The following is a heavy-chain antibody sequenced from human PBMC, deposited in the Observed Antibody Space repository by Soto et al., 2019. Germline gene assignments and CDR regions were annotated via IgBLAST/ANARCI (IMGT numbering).Heavy chain of an antibody. Sequence: QVQLQESGPGLVKPSETLSLTCTVSGGSISSYYWSWIRQPPGKGLEWIGYIYYSGSTNYNPSLKSRVTISVDTSKNQFSLKLSSVTAADTAVYYCAREYCSGGSCYNADWFDPWGQGTLVTVSS. CDR2: IYYSGST. J-gene: IGHJ5*02. V-gene: IGHV4-59*01. CDR1: GGSISSYY. CDR3: AREYCSGGSCYNADWFDP. D-gene: IGHD2-15*01.